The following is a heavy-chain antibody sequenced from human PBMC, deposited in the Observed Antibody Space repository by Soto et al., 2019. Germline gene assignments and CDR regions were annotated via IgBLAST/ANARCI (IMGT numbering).Heavy chain of an antibody. CDR3: ATSTQTVVTGPDHSHGLDV. J-gene: IGHJ6*02. CDR1: EGTFSTQT. V-gene: IGHV1-69*02. CDR2: VIPMLGIV. D-gene: IGHD1-20*01. Sequence: QVQLVQSGAEVKKPGSSVKVSCKISEGTFSTQTISWVRQTPGQGLEWMGRVIPMLGIVNYAQKFQGRVTFTADKSTSTAYMELNSLTSDDTAVYYCATSTQTVVTGPDHSHGLDVWGQGTTVSVSS.